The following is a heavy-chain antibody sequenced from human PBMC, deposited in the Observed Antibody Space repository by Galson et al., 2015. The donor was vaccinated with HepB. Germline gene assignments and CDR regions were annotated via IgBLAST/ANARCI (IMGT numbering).Heavy chain of an antibody. CDR1: GGSFNNYA. D-gene: IGHD3-10*01. CDR3: ARSGAAASRLHVYYYVDI. Sequence: SVKVSCKASGGSFNNYAINWVRQAPGQGLEWMGGIIPIFAPAYAQKFQGRVTITADESTNTVYLEMSSLKFDDTAVYYCARSGAAASRLHVYYYVDIWGRGTTVIVAS. J-gene: IGHJ6*03. CDR2: IIPIFAPA. V-gene: IGHV1-69*13.